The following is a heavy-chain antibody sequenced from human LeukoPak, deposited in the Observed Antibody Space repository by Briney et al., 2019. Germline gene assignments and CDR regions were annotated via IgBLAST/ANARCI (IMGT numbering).Heavy chain of an antibody. CDR3: ARGRDGYNFDY. V-gene: IGHV3-30-3*01. J-gene: IGHJ4*02. CDR2: ISYDDGSNK. CDR1: GFTFSSYA. Sequence: GGSLRLSCAASGFTFSSYAIHWVRQAPGKGLEWVAVISYDDGSNKYYADSVKGRFTISRDNSKNTLYLQINSLRAEDTAVYYCARGRDGYNFDYWGQGTLVTVSS. D-gene: IGHD5-24*01.